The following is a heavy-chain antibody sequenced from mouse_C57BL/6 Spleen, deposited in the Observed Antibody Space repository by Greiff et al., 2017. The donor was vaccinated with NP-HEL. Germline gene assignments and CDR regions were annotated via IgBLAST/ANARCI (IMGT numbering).Heavy chain of an antibody. CDR1: GYAFTNYL. CDR2: INPGSGGT. D-gene: IGHD1-1*01. J-gene: IGHJ1*03. Sequence: VKLQQSGAELVRPGTSVKVSCKASGYAFTNYLIEWVKQRPGQGLEWIGVINPGSGGTNYNEKFKGKATLTADKSSSTAYMQLSSLTSEDSAVYFCARPSGSSYAYWYFDVWGTGTTVTVSS. V-gene: IGHV1-54*01. CDR3: ARPSGSSYAYWYFDV.